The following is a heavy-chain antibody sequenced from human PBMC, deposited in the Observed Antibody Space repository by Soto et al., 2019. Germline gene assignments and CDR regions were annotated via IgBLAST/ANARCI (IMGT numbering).Heavy chain of an antibody. J-gene: IGHJ4*02. CDR3: ARLYLTASITSLDY. D-gene: IGHD3-16*01. CDR1: GFTFINYW. V-gene: IGHV3-7*01. CDR2: IKKDGSEK. Sequence: GGSLRLSCAASGFTFINYWLIWVRHSPGKWLEWVANIKKDGSEKYYGGSVVGRFTVSRDNAENSLYLQMNSLRAEDTAVYYCARLYLTASITSLDYWGQGTLVTVSS.